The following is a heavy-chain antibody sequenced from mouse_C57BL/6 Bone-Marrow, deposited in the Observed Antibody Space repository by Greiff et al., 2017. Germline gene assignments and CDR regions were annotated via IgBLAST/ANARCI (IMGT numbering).Heavy chain of an antibody. Sequence: EVKLVESGGDLEKPGGSLKLSCAASGFTFSSYGMSWVRQTPDKRLEWVATISSGGSYTYYPDSVKGRFTISRDNAKNTLYLQMSSLKSEDTAMYYCARQGHYYAMDYWGQGTSVTVSS. CDR3: ARQGHYYAMDY. CDR2: ISSGGSYT. CDR1: GFTFSSYG. V-gene: IGHV5-6*01. J-gene: IGHJ4*01.